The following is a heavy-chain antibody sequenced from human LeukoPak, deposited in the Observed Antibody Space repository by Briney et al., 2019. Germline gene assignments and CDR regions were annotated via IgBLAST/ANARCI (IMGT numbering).Heavy chain of an antibody. CDR1: GFTFTSSA. J-gene: IGHJ4*02. Sequence: ASVKVSCKASGFTFTSSAMQWVRQARGQRLEWIGWIVVGSGNTNYAQKFQERVTITRDMSTSTAHMELSSLRSEDTAVYYCAKDLQLWPKFFFDYWGQGTLVTVSS. V-gene: IGHV1-58*02. CDR2: IVVGSGNT. D-gene: IGHD5-18*01. CDR3: AKDLQLWPKFFFDY.